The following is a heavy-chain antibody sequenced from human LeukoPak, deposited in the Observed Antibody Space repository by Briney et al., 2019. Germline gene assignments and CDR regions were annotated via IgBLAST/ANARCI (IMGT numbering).Heavy chain of an antibody. Sequence: GGSLRLSCAASGFSFSDYWMSWVRQAPGKGLEWVANINKDGSEKHYVDSVRGRFTISRDNAKNSVYLQMSSLRAEDTAVYYCAKDRKLRYFDWLSPHRSPLPDYWGQGTLVTVSS. D-gene: IGHD3-9*01. CDR3: AKDRKLRYFDWLSPHRSPLPDY. CDR1: GFSFSDYW. CDR2: INKDGSEK. J-gene: IGHJ4*02. V-gene: IGHV3-7*01.